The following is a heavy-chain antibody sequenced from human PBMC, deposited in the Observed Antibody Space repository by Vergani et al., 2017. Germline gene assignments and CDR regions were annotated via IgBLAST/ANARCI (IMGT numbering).Heavy chain of an antibody. CDR3: ARDIMVRGVISYYYYYGMDV. V-gene: IGHV1-46*01. Sequence: QVQLVQSGAEVKKPGASVKVSCKASGYTFTSYYMHWVRQAPGQGLEWMGIINPSGGSTSYAQKFQGRVTMTRDTSTSTVYMELSSLRSEDTAVYYCARDIMVRGVISYYYYYGMDVWGQGP. CDR2: INPSGGST. J-gene: IGHJ6*02. CDR1: GYTFTSYY. D-gene: IGHD3-10*01.